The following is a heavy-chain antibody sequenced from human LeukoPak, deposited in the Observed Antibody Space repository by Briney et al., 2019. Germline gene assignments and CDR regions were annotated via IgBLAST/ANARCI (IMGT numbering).Heavy chain of an antibody. CDR2: IKQDGSEK. D-gene: IGHD2-2*02. V-gene: IGHV3-7*01. Sequence: GGSLRLSCAASGFTFSSYWMSWVRQAPGKGLEWVANIKQDGSEKYYVDSVKGRFTISRDDAKNSLYLQMNSLRAEDTAVYYCERDIVVVPAAIYYFDYWGQGTLVTVSS. CDR3: ERDIVVVPAAIYYFDY. CDR1: GFTFSSYW. J-gene: IGHJ4*02.